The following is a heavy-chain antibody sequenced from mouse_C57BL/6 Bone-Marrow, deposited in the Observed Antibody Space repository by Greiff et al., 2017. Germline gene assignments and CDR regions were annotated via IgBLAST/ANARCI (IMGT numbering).Heavy chain of an antibody. D-gene: IGHD2-4*01. CDR3: ARQGDYDDWFAY. J-gene: IGHJ3*01. V-gene: IGHV5-12*01. CDR1: GFTFSDYY. Sequence: EVKLMESGGGLVQPGGSLKLSCAASGFTFSDYYMYWVRQTPEKRLEWVAYISNGGGSTYYPDTVKGRFTISRDNAKNTLYLRMSRLKSEDTAMYYCARQGDYDDWFAYWGQGTLVTVSA. CDR2: ISNGGGST.